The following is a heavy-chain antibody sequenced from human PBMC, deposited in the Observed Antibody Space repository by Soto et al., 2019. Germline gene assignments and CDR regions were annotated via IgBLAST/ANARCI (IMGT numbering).Heavy chain of an antibody. J-gene: IGHJ6*02. CDR2: MNPNSGNT. CDR3: ARAGYSSSWYVSALDV. V-gene: IGHV1-8*01. Sequence: QVQLVQSGAEVKKPGASVKVSCKASGYTFTSYDINWVRQATGQGLEWMGWMNPNSGNTGYAQKFQGRVTMTRNTSISTAYMELRSLRSEDTAVYYCARAGYSSSWYVSALDVWGQGTTVTVSS. CDR1: GYTFTSYD. D-gene: IGHD6-13*01.